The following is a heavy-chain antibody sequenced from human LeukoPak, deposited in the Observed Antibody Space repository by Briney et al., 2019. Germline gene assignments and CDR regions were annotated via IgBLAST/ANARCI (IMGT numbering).Heavy chain of an antibody. V-gene: IGHV1-2*02. CDR3: ARGGGSSWYTVGDFIDY. D-gene: IGHD6-13*01. CDR1: GYTFTGYY. Sequence: ASVKVSCKASGYTFTGYYMHWVRQAPGQGLEWMGWINPNSGGTNYAQKFQGRVTMTRDTSISTAYMELSRLRSDDTAVYYCARGGGSSWYTVGDFIDYWGQGTLVTVSS. J-gene: IGHJ4*02. CDR2: INPNSGGT.